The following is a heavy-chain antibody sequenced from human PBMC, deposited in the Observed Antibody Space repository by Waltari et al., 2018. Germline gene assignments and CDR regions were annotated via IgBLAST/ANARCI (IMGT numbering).Heavy chain of an antibody. CDR3: AGSYGSGSYYYYYYYGMDV. CDR1: GGTFSRSA. J-gene: IGHJ6*02. V-gene: IGHV1-69*05. Sequence: QVQLVQSGAEVKKPGSSVKVSCKASGGTFSRSALSWMRQAHGQGLEWMGGIIPIFGTANYAQKFQGRVTITTDESTSTAYMELSSLRSEDTAVYYCAGSYGSGSYYYYYYYGMDVWGQGTTVTVSS. CDR2: IIPIFGTA. D-gene: IGHD3-10*01.